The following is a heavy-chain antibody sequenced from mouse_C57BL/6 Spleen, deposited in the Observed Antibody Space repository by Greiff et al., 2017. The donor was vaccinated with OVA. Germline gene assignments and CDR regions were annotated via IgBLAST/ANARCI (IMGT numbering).Heavy chain of an antibody. CDR3: AAPAYYSNPFAY. Sequence: QVQLQQSGPGLVQPSQSLSITCTVSGFSLTSYGVHWVRQSPGTGLEWLGVIWSGGSTDYNAAFISRLSISKDNSKSQVFFKMNRLQADDTAIYYCAAPAYYSNPFAYWGQGTLVTVSA. D-gene: IGHD2-5*01. CDR2: IWSGGST. CDR1: GFSLTSYG. J-gene: IGHJ3*01. V-gene: IGHV2-2*01.